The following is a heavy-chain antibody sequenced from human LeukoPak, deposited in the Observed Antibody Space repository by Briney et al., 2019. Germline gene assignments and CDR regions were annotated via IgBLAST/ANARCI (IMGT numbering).Heavy chain of an antibody. J-gene: IGHJ6*02. CDR2: IVVGSGNT. D-gene: IGHD3-10*01. CDR3: AAQGSGSYYWDNGMDV. Sequence: GTSVKVSCKASGFTFTSSAMQWVRQARGQRLEWIGWIVVGSGNTNYAQKFQERVTITRDMSTNTAYMELSSLRSEDTAVYYCAAQGSGSYYWDNGMDVWGQGTTVTVSS. V-gene: IGHV1-58*02. CDR1: GFTFTSSA.